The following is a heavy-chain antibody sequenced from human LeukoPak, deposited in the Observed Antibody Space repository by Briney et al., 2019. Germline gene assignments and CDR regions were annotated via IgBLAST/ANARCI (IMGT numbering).Heavy chain of an antibody. CDR1: GDSIISYY. D-gene: IGHD5-18*01. J-gene: IGHJ4*02. CDR2: IHHFGRT. V-gene: IGHV4-59*01. Sequence: SETLSLTCSVSGDSIISYYWNWLRHSPGKGLEWIGNIHHFGRTEYNSSLRSRVTMFLDSSKNQFSLKLTSVTPTDTAVYYCARGLWTQPGLVPFNYWGQGILVTVSS. CDR3: ARGLWTQPGLVPFNY.